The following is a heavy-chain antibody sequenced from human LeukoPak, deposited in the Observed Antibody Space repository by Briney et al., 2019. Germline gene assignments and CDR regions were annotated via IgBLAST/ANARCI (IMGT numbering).Heavy chain of an antibody. D-gene: IGHD2-15*01. CDR1: GGSFSGYY. Sequence: SETLSLTCAVYGGSFSGYYWSWIRQPPGKGLEWIGEINHSGSTTYNPSLKSPVTISVDTSKNQFSLKLRYVAAADTAVDYCGRGVRYWSGGSCTNDGPLFWFDPWGQGTLDTVSS. V-gene: IGHV4-34*01. CDR3: GRGVRYWSGGSCTNDGPLFWFDP. J-gene: IGHJ5*02. CDR2: INHSGST.